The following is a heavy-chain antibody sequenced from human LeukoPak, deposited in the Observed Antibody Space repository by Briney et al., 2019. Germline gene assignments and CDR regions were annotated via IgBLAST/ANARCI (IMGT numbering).Heavy chain of an antibody. CDR3: ERQEMGSDAFDI. J-gene: IGHJ3*02. CDR2: IYPGDSET. D-gene: IGHD5-24*01. V-gene: IGHV5-51*01. CDR1: GDSFTSYW. Sequence: ESLKISGKGSGDSFTSYWIGWGRQLPGKGLEGWGIIYPGDSETIYNPSFQGQVTLSADQSISTAYLQWSSLKASDTAMYYCERQEMGSDAFDIWGQGTMVTVSS.